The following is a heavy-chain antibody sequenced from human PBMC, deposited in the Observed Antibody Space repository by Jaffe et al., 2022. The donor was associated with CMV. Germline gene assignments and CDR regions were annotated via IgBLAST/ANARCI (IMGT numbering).Heavy chain of an antibody. Sequence: QVQLQQWGAGLLKPSETLSLTCAVYGGSFSGYYWSWIRQPPGKGLEWIGEINHSGSTNYNPSLKSRVTISVDTSKNQFSLKLSSVTAADTAVYYCAAGGGAMVHVYFDYWGQGTLVTVSS. V-gene: IGHV4-34*01. CDR1: GGSFSGYY. J-gene: IGHJ4*02. CDR2: INHSGST. CDR3: AAGGGAMVHVYFDY. D-gene: IGHD5-18*01.